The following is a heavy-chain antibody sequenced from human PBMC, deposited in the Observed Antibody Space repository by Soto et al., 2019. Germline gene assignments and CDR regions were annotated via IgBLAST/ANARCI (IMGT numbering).Heavy chain of an antibody. V-gene: IGHV4-39*01. D-gene: IGHD6-13*01. Sequence: QLQLQESGPGLVKPSETLSLTCTVSGGSISSSSYYWGWIRKPPGKGLEWIGSIYYSGSTYYNPSLTSRVTISVDTSKNQFSLKLSSVTAADTAVYYCAHRGIAAPGDYYYGMDVWGQGTTVTVSS. J-gene: IGHJ6*02. CDR3: AHRGIAAPGDYYYGMDV. CDR1: GGSISSSSYY. CDR2: IYYSGST.